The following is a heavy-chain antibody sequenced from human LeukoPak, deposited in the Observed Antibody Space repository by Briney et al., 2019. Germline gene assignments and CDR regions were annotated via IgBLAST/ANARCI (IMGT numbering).Heavy chain of an antibody. J-gene: IGHJ4*02. CDR1: GGSISSSSYY. CDR2: IYYSGST. CDR3: ARVANYYDSSGYSDY. V-gene: IGHV4-39*07. Sequence: SETLSLTCTVSGGSISSSSYYWGWIRQPPGKGLEWTGSIYYSGSTYYNPSLKSRVTISVDTSKNQFSLKLSSVTAADTAVYYCARVANYYDSSGYSDYWGQGTLVTVSS. D-gene: IGHD3-22*01.